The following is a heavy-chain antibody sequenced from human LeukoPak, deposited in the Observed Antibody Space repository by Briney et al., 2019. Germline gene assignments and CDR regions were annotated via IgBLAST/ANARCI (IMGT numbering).Heavy chain of an antibody. Sequence: PSETLSLTCTVSGGSISSSSYYWGWIRQPPGKGLEWIGSIYYSGSTYYNPSLKSRVTISVDTSKNQFSLKLSSVTAADTAVYYCARGVQGSGWSEYFQHWGQGTLVTVSS. CDR1: GGSISSSSYY. V-gene: IGHV4-39*07. CDR2: IYYSGST. J-gene: IGHJ1*01. D-gene: IGHD6-19*01. CDR3: ARGVQGSGWSEYFQH.